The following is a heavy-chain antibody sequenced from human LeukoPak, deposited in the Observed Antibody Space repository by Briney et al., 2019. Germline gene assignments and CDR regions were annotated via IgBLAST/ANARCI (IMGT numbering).Heavy chain of an antibody. V-gene: IGHV1-18*01. J-gene: IGHJ4*02. Sequence: GASVKVSCKASGYTFTSYGFSWVRQAPGQGLEWMGWINAYNGNTNYAQKLQGRVTMTTDTSTSTAYMELRSLRSDDTAVYYCARGRSYYDSRKDYDYWGQGTLVTVSS. D-gene: IGHD3-22*01. CDR2: INAYNGNT. CDR3: ARGRSYYDSRKDYDY. CDR1: GYTFTSYG.